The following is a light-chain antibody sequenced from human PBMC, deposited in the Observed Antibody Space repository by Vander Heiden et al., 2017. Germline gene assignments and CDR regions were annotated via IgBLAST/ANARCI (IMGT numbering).Light chain of an antibody. V-gene: IGKV1-33*01. CDR2: DAS. CDR3: QQYDNLPTT. J-gene: IGKJ5*01. CDR1: QDISNY. Sequence: DIQMTQSPSSLSASVGDRVTITCQASQDISNYLNWYQQKPGKAPKLLIYDASNLETGVPSRFSGSGSGTDFTFTISSLQPEDIATYYCQQYDNLPTTFGQGTRLGIK.